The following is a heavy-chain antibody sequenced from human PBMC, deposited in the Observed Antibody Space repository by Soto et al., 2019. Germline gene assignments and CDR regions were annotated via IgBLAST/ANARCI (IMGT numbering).Heavy chain of an antibody. CDR3: SPWGIAVPNYY. CDR1: GFTFSSYG. J-gene: IGHJ4*02. V-gene: IGHV3-30*03. Sequence: QVQLVESGGGLVQPGRSLRLSCAASGFTFSSYGMHWVRQAPGKGLEWVAVISYDGSNKYYADSVKGRFTISRDNSKNTLYLELNSLRAEDPAVYYCSPWGIAVPNYYWGPGTLVNVSS. D-gene: IGHD6-19*01. CDR2: ISYDGSNK.